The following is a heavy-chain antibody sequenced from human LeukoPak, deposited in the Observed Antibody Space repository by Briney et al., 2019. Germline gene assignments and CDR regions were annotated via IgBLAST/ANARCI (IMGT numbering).Heavy chain of an antibody. CDR3: ARDPLSSSSFDL. CDR2: IRYDGTNE. D-gene: IGHD6-13*01. CDR1: GFTFSSYG. V-gene: IGHV3-30*02. J-gene: IGHJ4*02. Sequence: GGSLRLSCAASGFTFSSYGMHWVRQAPGKGLEWVTFIRYDGTNEYYADSVRGRFTISRDNSKNSLYLQMNSLRAEDTAVYYCARDPLSSSSFDLWGQGTLVTVSS.